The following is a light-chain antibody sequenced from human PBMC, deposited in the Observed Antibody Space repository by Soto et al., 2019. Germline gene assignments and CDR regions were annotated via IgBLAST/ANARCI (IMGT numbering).Light chain of an antibody. Sequence: DIQMTQSPSTLSASIGDRVTITCRASQSIINWLAWYQQKPGKAPKLLIYKASSLESGVPSRFSGSGSGTEFTLTISSLQPDDFATYYGQQYNSYPWTFGQGTKVEIK. CDR2: KAS. CDR1: QSIINW. J-gene: IGKJ1*01. V-gene: IGKV1-5*03. CDR3: QQYNSYPWT.